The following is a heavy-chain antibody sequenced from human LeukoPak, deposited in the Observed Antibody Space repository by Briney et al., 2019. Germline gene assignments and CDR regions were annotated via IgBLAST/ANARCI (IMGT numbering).Heavy chain of an antibody. V-gene: IGHV1-69*13. J-gene: IGHJ3*02. Sequence: GASVKVSCKASGGTFSSYAISWVRQAPGQGLEWMGGIIPIFGTANYAQKFQGRVTITADESTSTAYMELSSLRSEDTAVYYCARATSASMTTVNKWHAFDIWGQGTMVTVSS. D-gene: IGHD4-17*01. CDR2: IIPIFGTA. CDR1: GGTFSSYA. CDR3: ARATSASMTTVNKWHAFDI.